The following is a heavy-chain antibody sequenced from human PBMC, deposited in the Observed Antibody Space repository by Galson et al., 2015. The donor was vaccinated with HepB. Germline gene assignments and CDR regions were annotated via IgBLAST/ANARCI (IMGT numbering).Heavy chain of an antibody. J-gene: IGHJ5*02. CDR1: GFSLSTSGVG. CDR2: IYWDDDK. Sequence: PALVKPTQTLTLTCTFSGFSLSTSGVGVGWIRQPPGKALEWLALIYWDDDKRYSPSLKSRLTITKDTSKNQVVLTMTNMDPVDTATYYCAHSGIAVAGTRWFDPWGQGTLVTVSS. V-gene: IGHV2-5*02. CDR3: AHSGIAVAGTRWFDP. D-gene: IGHD6-19*01.